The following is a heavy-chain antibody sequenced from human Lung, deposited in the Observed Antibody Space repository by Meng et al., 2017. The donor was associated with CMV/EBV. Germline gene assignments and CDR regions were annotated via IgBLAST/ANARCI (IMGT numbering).Heavy chain of an antibody. CDR2: ISASGNT. J-gene: IGHJ5*02. CDR1: GDSITSYY. Sequence: QVQSQGAGQGLCKPSETPSLPFTASGDSITSYYWSWIRQPAGKGLEWIGRISASGNTRYNPSLKSRVTMSVDTSKNQFSLKLGSVTAADTAVYYCARDFGSSWYPNWFDPWGQGTLVTVSS. CDR3: ARDFGSSWYPNWFDP. D-gene: IGHD6-13*01. V-gene: IGHV4-4*07.